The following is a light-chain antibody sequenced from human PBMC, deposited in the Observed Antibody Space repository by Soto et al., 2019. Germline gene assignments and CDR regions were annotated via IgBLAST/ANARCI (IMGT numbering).Light chain of an antibody. J-gene: IGKJ1*01. Sequence: EIVMTQSPATLSVSPGERATLSCRASQSVGSNLAWYQQKPGQAPRLLIYGASTRATGIPARFSGSGSGTEFTLTISSLQSEDFAVYYCQQYSNWPPGTVGQGTSVEIK. CDR2: GAS. CDR1: QSVGSN. CDR3: QQYSNWPPGT. V-gene: IGKV3-15*01.